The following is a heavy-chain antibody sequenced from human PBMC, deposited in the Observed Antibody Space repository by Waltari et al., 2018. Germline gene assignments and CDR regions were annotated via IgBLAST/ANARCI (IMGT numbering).Heavy chain of an antibody. CDR1: GYTFTGYY. D-gene: IGHD1-20*01. CDR3: ARGLITGTTRAFDI. Sequence: QVQLVQSGAEVKKPGASVKVSCQASGYTFTGYYMHWWRQAPGQGLEWMGRINPNSGGTNYAQKFQGRVTMTRDTSISTAYMELSRLRSDDTAVYYCARGLITGTTRAFDIWGQGTMVTVSS. CDR2: INPNSGGT. V-gene: IGHV1-2*06. J-gene: IGHJ3*02.